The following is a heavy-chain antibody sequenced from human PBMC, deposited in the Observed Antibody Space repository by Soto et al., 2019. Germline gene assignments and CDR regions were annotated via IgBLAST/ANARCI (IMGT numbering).Heavy chain of an antibody. CDR2: IYYSGRT. V-gene: IGHV4-31*03. Sequence: QVQLQESGPGLVTPSQTLSLACSVSCDSINSGAYFWTWIRQHPEKGLEWIGYIYYSGRTYYNPSLKSRLSLSIDNSKNQFSLKLTSVTSADTAVYYCARDWASDTSSPSARLDPWGHGTLVTVSS. CDR1: CDSINSGAYF. CDR3: ARDWASDTSSPSARLDP. J-gene: IGHJ5*02. D-gene: IGHD3-22*01.